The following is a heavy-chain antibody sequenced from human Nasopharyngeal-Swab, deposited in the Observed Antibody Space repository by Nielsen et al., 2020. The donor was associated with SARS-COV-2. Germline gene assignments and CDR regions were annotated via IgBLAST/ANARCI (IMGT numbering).Heavy chain of an antibody. CDR1: GFTVSSNY. CDR2: IYSGGST. CDR3: ARGGSGYDPLDY. V-gene: IGHV3-53*04. D-gene: IGHD5-12*01. J-gene: IGHJ4*02. Sequence: LSLSCAASGFTVSSNYMNWVRQAPGKGLEWVSVIYSGGSTYYADSVKGRFTISRHISRNTLYLQMNSLRAEDTAVYFCARGGSGYDPLDYWGQGTLVTASS.